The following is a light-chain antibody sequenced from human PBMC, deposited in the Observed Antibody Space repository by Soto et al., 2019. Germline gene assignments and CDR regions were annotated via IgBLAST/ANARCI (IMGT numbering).Light chain of an antibody. J-gene: IGLJ1*01. V-gene: IGLV2-14*01. CDR1: SSDVVGYNY. CDR2: DVS. Sequence: QSVLTQPASVSGSPGQPITISCTGTSSDVVGYNYASWYQQHPGKAPKLMIYDVSNRPSGVSNRFSGSKSGNTASLTISGLQAEDEADYYCSSYTSSSTLLYVFGTGTKVTVL. CDR3: SSYTSSSTLLYV.